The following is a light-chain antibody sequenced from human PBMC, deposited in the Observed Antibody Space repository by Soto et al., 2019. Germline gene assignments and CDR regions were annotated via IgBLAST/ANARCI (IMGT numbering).Light chain of an antibody. Sequence: DIQMTQSPSTLSASVGDRVTITCRARQSISSCLAWHQQKPGKAPKLLIYKASNLESGVPSRFSGSGSGTEFTLTISRLQPDEFASYYCQQYSVYSPYTFGQGTKLEIK. J-gene: IGKJ2*01. CDR2: KAS. V-gene: IGKV1-5*03. CDR1: QSISSC. CDR3: QQYSVYSPYT.